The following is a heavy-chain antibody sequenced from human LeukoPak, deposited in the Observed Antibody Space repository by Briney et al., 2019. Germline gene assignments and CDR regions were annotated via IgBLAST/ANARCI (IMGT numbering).Heavy chain of an antibody. J-gene: IGHJ6*03. CDR2: IYTSGST. Sequence: PSQTLSLTCTVSGGSISSGSYYWSWIRQPAGKGLEWIGRIYTSGSTNYNPSLKSRVTISVDTSKNQFSLKLCSVTAADTAVYYCARASPMDVWGKGTTVTVSS. CDR3: ARASPMDV. V-gene: IGHV4-61*02. CDR1: GGSISSGSYY.